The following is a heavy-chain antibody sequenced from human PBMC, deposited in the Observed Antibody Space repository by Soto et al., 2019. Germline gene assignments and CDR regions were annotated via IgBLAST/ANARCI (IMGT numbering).Heavy chain of an antibody. CDR3: ARGGAYYDFWSGYYNYYGMDV. Sequence: GGSLRLSCEASGFTFSSYWMSWVRQAPGKGLEWVANIKHDESEKYYADSVKGRFTISRDNAKNSLYLQMNSLRAEDTAVYYCARGGAYYDFWSGYYNYYGMDVWGQGTTVTVSS. CDR2: IKHDESEK. J-gene: IGHJ6*02. CDR1: GFTFSSYW. V-gene: IGHV3-7*01. D-gene: IGHD3-3*01.